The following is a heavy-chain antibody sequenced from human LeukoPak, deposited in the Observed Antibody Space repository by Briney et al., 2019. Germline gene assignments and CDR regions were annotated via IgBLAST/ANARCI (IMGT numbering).Heavy chain of an antibody. Sequence: SETLSLTCTVSGGSISSYYWSWIRQPPGKGLEWIGYIYYSGSTNYNPSLKSRVTISVDTSKNQFSLKLSSVTAEDTAVYYCATWELGFDYWGQGTLVTVSS. CDR2: IYYSGST. D-gene: IGHD1-26*01. CDR1: GGSISSYY. J-gene: IGHJ4*02. V-gene: IGHV4-59*01. CDR3: ATWELGFDY.